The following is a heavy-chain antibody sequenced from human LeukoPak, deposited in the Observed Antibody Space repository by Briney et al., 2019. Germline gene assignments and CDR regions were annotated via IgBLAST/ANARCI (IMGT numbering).Heavy chain of an antibody. CDR1: GYTFTSYD. Sequence: GASVKVSCKASGYTFTSYDINWVRQAPGQGLEWMGWMNPNSGNTGYAQKFQGRVTMTRNTSISTAYMELSSLRSEDMAVYYCARVGNPLVTVFAWFDPWGQGTLVTVSP. CDR3: ARVGNPLVTVFAWFDP. V-gene: IGHV1-8*01. CDR2: MNPNSGNT. D-gene: IGHD3-3*01. J-gene: IGHJ5*02.